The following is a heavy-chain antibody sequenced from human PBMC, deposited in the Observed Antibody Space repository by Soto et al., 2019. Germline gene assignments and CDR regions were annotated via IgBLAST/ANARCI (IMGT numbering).Heavy chain of an antibody. CDR2: INPNSGGT. CDR3: ARDGQSEEDY. Sequence: SVKGAWKASGYTFTGYYMHWVRQAPGQGLEWMGWINPNSGGTNYAQKFQGRVTMTRDTSISTAYMELSRLRSDDTAVYYCARDGQSEEDYRGQRTLVMVSA. J-gene: IGHJ4*02. CDR1: GYTFTGYY. V-gene: IGHV1-2*02.